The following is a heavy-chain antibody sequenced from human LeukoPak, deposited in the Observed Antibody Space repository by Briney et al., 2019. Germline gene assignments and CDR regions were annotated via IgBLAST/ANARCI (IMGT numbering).Heavy chain of an antibody. D-gene: IGHD6-13*01. V-gene: IGHV1-18*01. CDR2: ISAYNGST. CDR3: ARAAAADAFDI. J-gene: IGHJ3*02. CDR1: GYTLTSYG. Sequence: ASVTVSCKASGYTLTSYGISWVRQAPGQGLEWMGWISAYNGSTNYAQKLQGRVTMTTDTSTSTAYMELRGLRSDDTAVYYCARAAAADAFDIWGQGTMVTVSS.